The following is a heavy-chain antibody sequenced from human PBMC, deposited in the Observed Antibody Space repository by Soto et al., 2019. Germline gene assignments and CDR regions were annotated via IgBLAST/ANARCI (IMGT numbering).Heavy chain of an antibody. Sequence: GGSLRLSCAASGFTFSSYAMHWVRQAPGKGLEWVAVISYDGSNKYYADSVKGRFTISRDNSKNTLYLQMNSLRAEDTAVYYCARDPNYDSSGYLPATDYWGQGTLVTVSS. D-gene: IGHD3-22*01. J-gene: IGHJ4*02. CDR2: ISYDGSNK. CDR1: GFTFSSYA. CDR3: ARDPNYDSSGYLPATDY. V-gene: IGHV3-30-3*01.